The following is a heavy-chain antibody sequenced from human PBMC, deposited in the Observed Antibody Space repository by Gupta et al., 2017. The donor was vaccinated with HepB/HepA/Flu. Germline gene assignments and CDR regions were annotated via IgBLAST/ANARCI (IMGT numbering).Heavy chain of an antibody. V-gene: IGHV3-74*01. CDR3: GRCLWGIPDY. CDR1: GFTFSNYW. Sequence: EVQLVESVGGLVQPGGSLRLSCAASGFTFSNYWRCWVRQGPGKGLVWVSRLKGDGSITNYVDSVKGRFTISRDNAKNTLYLQMDSLRGEDTAVYYCGRCLWGIPDYWGQGTLVTVSS. J-gene: IGHJ4*02. CDR2: LKGDGSIT. D-gene: IGHD3-16*01.